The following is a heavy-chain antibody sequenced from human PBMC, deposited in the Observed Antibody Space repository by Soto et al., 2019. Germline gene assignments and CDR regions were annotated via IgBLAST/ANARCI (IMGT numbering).Heavy chain of an antibody. Sequence: AASVKVSCKASGYTFTSYGISWVRQAPGQGLEWMGWISAYNGNTNYAQKLQGRVTMTTDTSTSTAYMELRSLRSDDTAVYYCARDPRLRFLEWLSYGMDVWGQGTTVTVYS. D-gene: IGHD3-3*01. J-gene: IGHJ6*02. CDR3: ARDPRLRFLEWLSYGMDV. CDR2: ISAYNGNT. CDR1: GYTFTSYG. V-gene: IGHV1-18*04.